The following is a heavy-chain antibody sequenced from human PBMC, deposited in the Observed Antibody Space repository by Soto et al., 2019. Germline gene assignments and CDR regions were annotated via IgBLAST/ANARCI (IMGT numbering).Heavy chain of an antibody. J-gene: IGHJ6*02. V-gene: IGHV1-69*13. CDR1: GGTFSSYA. CDR2: IIPIFGTA. CDR3: ARRCSSTSCYVRDYYYYGMDV. D-gene: IGHD2-2*01. Sequence: SVKVSCKASGGTFSSYAISWVRQAPGQGLEWMGGIIPIFGTANYAQKFQGRVTITADESTSTAYMELSSLRSEDTAVYYCARRCSSTSCYVRDYYYYGMDVWGQGPTVTVSS.